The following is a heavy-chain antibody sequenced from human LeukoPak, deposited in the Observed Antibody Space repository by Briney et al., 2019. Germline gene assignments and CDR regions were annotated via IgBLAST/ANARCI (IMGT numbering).Heavy chain of an antibody. CDR3: ARDRTWFHY. CDR1: GFTVSSNY. V-gene: IGHV3-53*01. CDR2: IYSGGTT. J-gene: IGHJ4*02. D-gene: IGHD3-22*01. Sequence: GGSLRLSCAASGFTVSSNYMSWVRQAPGKGLEWVSVIYSGGTTNYADSVKGRFTISRDDAKNSLYLQMNSLRAEDTAVYYCARDRTWFHYWGQGTLVTVSS.